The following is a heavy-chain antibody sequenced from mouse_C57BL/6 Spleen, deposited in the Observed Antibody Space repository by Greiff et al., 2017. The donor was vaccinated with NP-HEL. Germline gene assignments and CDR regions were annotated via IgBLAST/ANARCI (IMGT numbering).Heavy chain of an antibody. CDR1: GYTFTSYW. Sequence: VQLQQPGAELVRPGSSVKLSCKASGYTFTSYWMDWVKQRPGQGLEWIGNIYPSDSETHYNQKFKDKATLTVDKSSSTAYMQLSSLTSEDSAVYYCARRGLLLYWYFDVWGTGTTVTVSS. CDR2: IYPSDSET. D-gene: IGHD2-3*01. J-gene: IGHJ1*03. V-gene: IGHV1-61*01. CDR3: ARRGLLLYWYFDV.